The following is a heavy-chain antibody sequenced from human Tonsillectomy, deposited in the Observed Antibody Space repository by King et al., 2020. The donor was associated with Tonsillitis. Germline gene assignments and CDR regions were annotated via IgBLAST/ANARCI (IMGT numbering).Heavy chain of an antibody. Sequence: VQLVESGGGLIQPGGSLRLSCAASGFTFSSYAMSWVRQAPGKGLEWVSAISGSGGSTYYADSVQGRFTISRDNSKNKLYLQMNSLRAEDTAVYYCAKQSSTSCHRDYSDYWGQGTLVTVSS. CDR1: GFTFSSYA. CDR3: AKQSSTSCHRDYSDY. D-gene: IGHD2-2*01. CDR2: ISGSGGST. J-gene: IGHJ4*02. V-gene: IGHV3-23*04.